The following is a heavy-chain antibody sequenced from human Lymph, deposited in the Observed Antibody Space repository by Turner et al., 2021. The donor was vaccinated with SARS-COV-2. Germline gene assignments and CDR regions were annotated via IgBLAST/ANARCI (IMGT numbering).Heavy chain of an antibody. V-gene: IGHV3-23*01. Sequence: EVQLLESGGGLVQHGGSLRLSCAASGFTFSSYAMSWVRQAPGKGLEWVSGISGSGGTTHYADSVKGRFTISRDNSKNTLYLQMNSLRAEDTAVYYCAKDRFTLSSGWEDYWGQGTLVTVSS. J-gene: IGHJ4*02. D-gene: IGHD6-19*01. CDR2: ISGSGGTT. CDR3: AKDRFTLSSGWEDY. CDR1: GFTFSSYA.